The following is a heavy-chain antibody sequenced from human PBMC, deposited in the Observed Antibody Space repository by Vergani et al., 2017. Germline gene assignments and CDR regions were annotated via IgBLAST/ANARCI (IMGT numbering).Heavy chain of an antibody. J-gene: IGHJ4*02. CDR2: ISGSGGST. CDR3: AKDREYDYFWGSYRKHYFDY. CDR1: EFTFSNYA. D-gene: IGHD3-16*02. V-gene: IGHV3-23*01. Sequence: EVQLLESGGGLVQPGGSLRLTCAASEFTFSNYAMNWVRQAPGKGLEWVSAISGSGGSTYYADSVKGRFTISRDNSKNTLYLQMNSLRAEDTAVYYCAKDREYDYFWGSYRKHYFDYWDQGTLIIVSS.